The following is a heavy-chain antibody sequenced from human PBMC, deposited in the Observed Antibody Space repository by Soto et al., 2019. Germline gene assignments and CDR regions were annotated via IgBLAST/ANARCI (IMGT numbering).Heavy chain of an antibody. J-gene: IGHJ3*02. Sequence: RGALRLSCAASGFTSSIYWMSWVRHAPGKGLEWVANIKQDGSEKYYVDSVKGRFTISRDNAKNSLYLQMNSLRAEDTAVFYCAREVCSGTSCSRAGAFDIWGQGTMVTVSS. CDR3: AREVCSGTSCSRAGAFDI. V-gene: IGHV3-7*01. D-gene: IGHD2-2*01. CDR1: GFTSSIYW. CDR2: IKQDGSEK.